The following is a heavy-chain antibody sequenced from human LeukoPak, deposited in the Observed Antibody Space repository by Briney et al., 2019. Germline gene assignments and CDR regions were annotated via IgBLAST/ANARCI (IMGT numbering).Heavy chain of an antibody. V-gene: IGHV4-34*01. CDR1: GGSFSGYY. J-gene: IGHJ5*02. CDR3: ARHQRRYYYDSSGYYWFDP. Sequence: SETLSLTCAVYGGSFSGYYWSWIRPPPGKELEWIGEINHSGSTNYNPSLKSRVTISVDTSKNQFSLKLSSVTAADTAVYYCARHQRRYYYDSSGYYWFDPWGQGTLVTVSS. CDR2: INHSGST. D-gene: IGHD3-22*01.